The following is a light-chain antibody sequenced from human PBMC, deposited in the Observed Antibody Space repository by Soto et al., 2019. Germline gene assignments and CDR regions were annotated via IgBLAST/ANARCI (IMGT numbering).Light chain of an antibody. J-gene: IGKJ1*01. V-gene: IGKV3-15*01. CDR1: QRVSSH. CDR3: HHDNNWPWT. CDR2: AAS. Sequence: KHPPGTLYGSAKERATLSCRASQRVSSHLAWYQQKPGQAPRLLIYAASTRATGIPVRFSGSGSETEFTLTIRSLQSEDFALYYCHHDNNWPWTFGQGTKVEIK.